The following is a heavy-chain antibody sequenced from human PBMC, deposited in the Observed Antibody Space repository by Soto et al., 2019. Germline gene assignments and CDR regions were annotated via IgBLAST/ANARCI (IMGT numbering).Heavy chain of an antibody. J-gene: IGHJ4*01. V-gene: IGHV3-21*01. Sequence: PGGSLRLSCAASGFTFSSYNMNWVRRAPGKGLEWVSSISSSSTYIYYADSMKGRFIVSRDNAKNSLYLQMNSLRAEDTAIYYCARDDHLYGSGSSEKGYWGHGTLVTVSS. CDR2: ISSSSTYI. D-gene: IGHD3-10*01. CDR3: ARDDHLYGSGSSEKGY. CDR1: GFTFSSYN.